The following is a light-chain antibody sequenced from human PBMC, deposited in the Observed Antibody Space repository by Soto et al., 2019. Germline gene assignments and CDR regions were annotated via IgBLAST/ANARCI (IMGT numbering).Light chain of an antibody. J-gene: IGLJ1*01. Sequence: QSALTQPDSVSGSPGQSITISCTGTSSDVGNYNLVSWYQQHPGKAPKLMIYEGSKRPSGVSNRFSGSKSGNTASLTISILQAEDESYYYCCSYAGSSTYVFGTGTNVTVL. CDR3: CSYAGSSTYV. V-gene: IGLV2-23*01. CDR1: SSDVGNYNL. CDR2: EGS.